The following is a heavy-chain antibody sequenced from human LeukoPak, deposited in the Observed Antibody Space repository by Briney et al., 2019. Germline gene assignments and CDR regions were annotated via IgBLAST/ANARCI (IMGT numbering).Heavy chain of an antibody. D-gene: IGHD3-3*01. CDR3: ARVHDFWSGLFDY. CDR1: GYTFTSYY. Sequence: ASVKVSFKASGYTFTSYYIHWVRQAPGQGLEWMGIINPLGGSTTYAHKFQDRVTMTRDTPTSTVYMELSSLRSEDTAVYYCARVHDFWSGLFDYWGQGTLVTVSS. J-gene: IGHJ4*02. CDR2: INPLGGST. V-gene: IGHV1-46*01.